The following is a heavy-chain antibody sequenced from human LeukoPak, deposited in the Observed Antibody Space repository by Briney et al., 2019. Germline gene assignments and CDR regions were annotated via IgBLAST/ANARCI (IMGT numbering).Heavy chain of an antibody. CDR3: ARDLVYYDSSGYPDY. D-gene: IGHD3-22*01. Sequence: GGSLRLSCAASGFTFSSHWMHWVRQAPGKGLVWVSRIKPDGSTYYADSVKGRFTVSRDNAKNTLYLQMNSLTAEDTAVYYCARDLVYYDSSGYPDYWGQGTLVTVSS. J-gene: IGHJ4*02. CDR2: IKPDGST. CDR1: GFTFSSHW. V-gene: IGHV3-74*01.